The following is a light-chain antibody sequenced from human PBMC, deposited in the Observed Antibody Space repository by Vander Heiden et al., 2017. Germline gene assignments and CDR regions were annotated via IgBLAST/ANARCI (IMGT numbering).Light chain of an antibody. CDR2: EDI. CDR3: QSYDSSNQDVV. V-gene: IGLV6-57*01. CDR1: SGRTASNY. J-gene: IGLJ2*01. Sequence: SMLTPPHPLSHAPWKTVTISCTPRSGRTASNYVQWYQQRPGSSPTTVIYEDIQRPSGVPDRFSGSIDSSSNSASLTISGLKTEDEADYYCQSYDSSNQDVVFGGGTKLTVL.